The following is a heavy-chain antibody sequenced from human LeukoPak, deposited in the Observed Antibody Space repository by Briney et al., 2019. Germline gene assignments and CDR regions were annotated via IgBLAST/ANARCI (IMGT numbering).Heavy chain of an antibody. CDR2: INHSGDT. CDR3: ARWWGFDP. CDR1: GGPFSGYY. J-gene: IGHJ5*02. V-gene: IGHV4-34*01. D-gene: IGHD2-15*01. Sequence: SETLSLTCAVYGGPFSGYYWTWIRQPPGKGLEWIGEINHSGDTNYNPSLKSRVTISVDTSKNQFSLQLISVTAADTAVYYCARWWGFDPWGQGTLVTVSS.